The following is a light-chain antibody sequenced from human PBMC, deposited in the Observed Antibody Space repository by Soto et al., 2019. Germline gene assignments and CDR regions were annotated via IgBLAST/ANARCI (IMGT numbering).Light chain of an antibody. J-gene: IGKJ1*01. CDR1: QDISSS. CDR2: GAS. CDR3: QHYYSSPPT. Sequence: AIRMTQSPSSFSASIGDRVTITCRASQDISSSLGWYQQIPGRAPKLLISGASNLQSGVPSRFSGSGSGTDFTLTISSLQSEDFATYYCQHYYSSPPTFGQGTKVEI. V-gene: IGKV1-8*01.